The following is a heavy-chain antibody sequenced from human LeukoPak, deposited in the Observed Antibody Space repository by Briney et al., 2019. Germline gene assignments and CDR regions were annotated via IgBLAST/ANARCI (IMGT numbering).Heavy chain of an antibody. V-gene: IGHV4-30-2*01. D-gene: IGHD3-10*01. Sequence: SQTLSLTCTVSGYAIISGGFSWNWIRQPPGKGLEWIGCIYDRGPAHYNPSLKSRFTISVDRPKNQFFLNVTSLTAADTTVYYCARSRQASGLFSSWGQGALVVVSS. CDR1: GYAIISGGFS. J-gene: IGHJ5*02. CDR2: IYDRGPA. CDR3: ARSRQASGLFSS.